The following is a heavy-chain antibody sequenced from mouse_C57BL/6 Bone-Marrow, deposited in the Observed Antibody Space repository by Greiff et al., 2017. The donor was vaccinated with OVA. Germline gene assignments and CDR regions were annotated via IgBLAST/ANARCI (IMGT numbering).Heavy chain of an antibody. V-gene: IGHV3-6*01. CDR1: GYSITSGYY. D-gene: IGHD2-4*01. CDR3: ARGDDDYDGAWFAY. Sequence: ESGPGLVKPSQSLSLTCSVTGYSITSGYYWNWIRQFPGNKLEWMGYISYDGSNNYNPSLKNRISITRDTSKNQFFLKLNSVTTEDTATYYCARGDDDYDGAWFAYWGQGTLVTVSA. CDR2: ISYDGSN. J-gene: IGHJ3*01.